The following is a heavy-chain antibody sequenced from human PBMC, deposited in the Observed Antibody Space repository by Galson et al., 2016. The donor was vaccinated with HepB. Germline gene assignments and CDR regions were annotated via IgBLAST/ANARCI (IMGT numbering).Heavy chain of an antibody. CDR2: VYYSANT. J-gene: IGHJ4*02. CDR1: GGSVSSTSYY. CDR3: ARGLNSVWYEIDN. D-gene: IGHD6-19*01. V-gene: IGHV4-61*03. Sequence: SETLSLTCSVSGGSVSSTSYYWDWIRQHPGQGLEWIGYVYYSANTNFKPSLKSRVNISLDTSKNHFSLKLSSVTAADTAVYYCARGLNSVWYEIDNWGRGILVTVSS.